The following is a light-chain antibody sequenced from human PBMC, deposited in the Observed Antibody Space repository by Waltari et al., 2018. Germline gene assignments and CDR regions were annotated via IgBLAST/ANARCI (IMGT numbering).Light chain of an antibody. CDR1: QSVLNSCNNKNC. Sequence: DIVMTQSPRSLSLSLGERATINCKSSQSVLNSCNNKNCLAWYQQKPGQPPKLLIYWESTRQSGVPDRFSGSGSGTDFTLTISSLQAEDVAVYYCQQYFGTSIFIFGPGTKVDIK. J-gene: IGKJ3*01. CDR3: QQYFGTSIFI. V-gene: IGKV4-1*01. CDR2: WES.